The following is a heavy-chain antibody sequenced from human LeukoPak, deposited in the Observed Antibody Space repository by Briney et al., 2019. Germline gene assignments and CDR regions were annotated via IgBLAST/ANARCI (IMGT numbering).Heavy chain of an antibody. J-gene: IGHJ4*02. CDR1: GGTFSSYA. Sequence: SVKVSCKASGGTFSSYAISWVRQAPGQGLEWMGGIIPIFGTANYAQKFQGRVTITTDESTSTAYMELSSLRSEDTAVYYCARLDYSNSYFGYWGQGTLVTVSS. CDR2: IIPIFGTA. D-gene: IGHD4-11*01. CDR3: ARLDYSNSYFGY. V-gene: IGHV1-69*05.